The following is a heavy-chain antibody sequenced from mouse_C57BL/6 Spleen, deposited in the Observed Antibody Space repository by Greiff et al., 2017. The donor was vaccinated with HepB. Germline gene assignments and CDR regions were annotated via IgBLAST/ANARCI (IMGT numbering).Heavy chain of an antibody. CDR2: IWTGGGT. V-gene: IGHV2-9-1*01. D-gene: IGHD2-4*01. CDR3: ARNVYDYYYYAMDY. CDR1: GFSLTSYA. Sequence: VKLVESGPGLVAPSQSLSITCTVSGFSLTSYAISWVRQPPGKGLEWLGVIWTGGGTNYNSALKSRLSISKDNSKSQVFLKMNSLQTDDTARYYCARNVYDYYYYAMDYWGQGTSVTVSS. J-gene: IGHJ4*01.